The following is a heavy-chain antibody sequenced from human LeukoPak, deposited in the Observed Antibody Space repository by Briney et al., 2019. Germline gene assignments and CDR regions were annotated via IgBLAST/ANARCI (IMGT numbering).Heavy chain of an antibody. Sequence: GGSLRLSCAASGFTFSSYSMNWVRQAPGKGPEWVSYISSSSSTIYHADSVKGRFAISRDNAKNSLYLQMNSLRDEDTAVYYCARTPSGYSGYDLGDWFDPWGQGTLVTVSS. CDR3: ARTPSGYSGYDLGDWFDP. D-gene: IGHD5-12*01. V-gene: IGHV3-48*02. J-gene: IGHJ5*02. CDR2: ISSSSSTI. CDR1: GFTFSSYS.